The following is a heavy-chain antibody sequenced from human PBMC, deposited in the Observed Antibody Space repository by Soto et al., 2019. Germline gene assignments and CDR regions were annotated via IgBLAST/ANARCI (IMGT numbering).Heavy chain of an antibody. D-gene: IGHD2-15*01. CDR3: AKDWDKLRAAYEFDY. CDR2: ISYDGRNK. CDR1: GFTFSKYG. J-gene: IGHJ4*02. Sequence: GGPLRLSCAASGFTFSKYGMYWLRQAPSKGLEWVAVISYDGRNKYSADSVKGRFTISRDNSKNTLYLQMNSLRVEDAAVYYCAKDWDKLRAAYEFDYLAQRSLVPVSS. V-gene: IGHV3-30*18.